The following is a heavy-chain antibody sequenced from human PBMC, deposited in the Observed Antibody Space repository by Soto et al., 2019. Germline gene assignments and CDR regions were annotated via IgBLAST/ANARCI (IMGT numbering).Heavy chain of an antibody. CDR1: GGSISSSSYY. Sequence: SETLSLTCTVSGGSISSSSYYWGWIRQPPGKGLEWIGSIYYSGSTYYNPSLKSRVTISLDTSKNQFSLKLSSVTAADTAVYYCASTMADYYYYGMDVWGQGTTVTVSS. CDR2: IYYSGST. J-gene: IGHJ6*02. CDR3: ASTMADYYYYGMDV. V-gene: IGHV4-39*01. D-gene: IGHD3-10*01.